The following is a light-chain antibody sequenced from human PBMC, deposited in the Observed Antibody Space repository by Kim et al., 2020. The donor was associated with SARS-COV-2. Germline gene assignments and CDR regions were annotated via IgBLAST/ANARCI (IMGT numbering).Light chain of an antibody. Sequence: DIQMTQSPSTLSASVGDRVTITCRASQSISSWLAWYQQKPGKAPKLLIYKASSLESGVPSRFSGSGSGTEFTLTISSLQPDDFATYYRQQYNSYSPSWTLGQGTKVDIK. CDR3: QQYNSYSPSWT. J-gene: IGKJ1*01. V-gene: IGKV1-5*03. CDR2: KAS. CDR1: QSISSW.